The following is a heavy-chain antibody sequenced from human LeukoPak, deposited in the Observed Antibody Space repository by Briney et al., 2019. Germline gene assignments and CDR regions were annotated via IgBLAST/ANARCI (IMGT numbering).Heavy chain of an antibody. V-gene: IGHV3-66*01. CDR1: GFTVSCIY. J-gene: IGHJ4*02. CDR3: ARAPTWGLGTD. Sequence: AGGSLRLSYAASGFTVSCIYMNWLRQAPGKGLEGVSLIYSGGNTYYADSVKGRFTISRDNSKNTLSLQMDSRIAEDTAVYYCARAPTWGLGTDWGQGTLVTVSS. CDR2: IYSGGNT. D-gene: IGHD3-16*01.